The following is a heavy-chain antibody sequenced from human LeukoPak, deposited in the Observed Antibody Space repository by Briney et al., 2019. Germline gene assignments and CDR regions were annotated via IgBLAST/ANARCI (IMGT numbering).Heavy chain of an antibody. D-gene: IGHD6-19*01. CDR3: ARGLAVDGIYDAFDI. V-gene: IGHV1-2*02. CDR2: INPNSGGT. Sequence: ASVKVSFKAAGYTFTDYFMNLVRQPPGQGLEWMGGINPNSGGTNYAQKFQGRVTMTRDTSISTAYMELSRLRSDDTAVYYCARGLAVDGIYDAFDIWGQGTMVTVSS. J-gene: IGHJ3*02. CDR1: GYTFTDYF.